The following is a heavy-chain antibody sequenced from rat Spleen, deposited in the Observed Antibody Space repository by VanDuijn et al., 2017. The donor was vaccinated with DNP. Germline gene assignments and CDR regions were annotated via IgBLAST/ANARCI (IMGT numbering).Heavy chain of an antibody. Sequence: EVQLVESGGDLVQAGTSLKLSCASSGFTFSDYDMAWVRQAPAKGLEWVASISPRGISTSYRDSVKGRFTVSRDNAKSTLYLQMDSLRSEDTATYFCARHDNFDWFAYWGQGTLVTVSS. CDR1: GFTFSDYD. CDR3: ARHDNFDWFAY. D-gene: IGHD1-10*01. J-gene: IGHJ3*01. V-gene: IGHV5-25*01. CDR2: ISPRGIST.